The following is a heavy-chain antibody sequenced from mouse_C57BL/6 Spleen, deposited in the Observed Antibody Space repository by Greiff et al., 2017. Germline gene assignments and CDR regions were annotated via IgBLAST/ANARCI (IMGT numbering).Heavy chain of an antibody. D-gene: IGHD2-4*01. V-gene: IGHV3-6*01. CDR2: ISYDGSN. CDR1: GYSITSGYY. CDR3: ARDGGLRHYFDY. Sequence: EVKLVESGPGLVKPSQSLSLTCSVTGYSITSGYYWNWIRQFPGNKLEWMGYISYDGSNNYNPSLKNRISITRDTSKNQFFLKLNSVTTEDTATYYCARDGGLRHYFDYWGQGTTLTVSS. J-gene: IGHJ2*01.